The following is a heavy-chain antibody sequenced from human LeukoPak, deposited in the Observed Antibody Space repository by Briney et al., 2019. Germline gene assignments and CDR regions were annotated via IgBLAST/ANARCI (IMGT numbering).Heavy chain of an antibody. D-gene: IGHD1-26*01. V-gene: IGHV4-59*11. CDR2: IYYSGST. Sequence: SETLSLTCTVSGGSISSHYWSWIRQPPGKGLEWNEYIYYSGSTNYNPSLKSRVTISVDTSKNQFSLKLSSVTAADTAGYYCARGIVRHDAFDIWGQGTMVTVSS. CDR1: GGSISSHY. J-gene: IGHJ3*02. CDR3: ARGIVRHDAFDI.